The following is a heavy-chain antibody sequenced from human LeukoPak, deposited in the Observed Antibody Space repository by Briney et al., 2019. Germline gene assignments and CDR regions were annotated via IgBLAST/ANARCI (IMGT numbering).Heavy chain of an antibody. CDR1: GYTFTSYD. D-gene: IGHD1-14*01. J-gene: IGHJ4*02. Sequence: SVKVSCKASGYTFTSYDINWVRQAPGQGLEWMGRIIPILGIANYAQKFQGRVTITADKSTSTAYMELSSLRSEDTAVYYCARDLGDNDYWGQGTLVTVSS. V-gene: IGHV1-69*04. CDR2: IIPILGIA. CDR3: ARDLGDNDY.